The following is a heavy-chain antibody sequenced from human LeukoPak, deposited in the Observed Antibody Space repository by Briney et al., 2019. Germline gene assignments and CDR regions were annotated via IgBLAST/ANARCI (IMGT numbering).Heavy chain of an antibody. CDR2: INSNGGST. Sequence: PGGSLRLSCVASRFTFSSYAMHWVRQTPGKGLEYVSGINSNGGSTHYANSVKGRFTISRDNSKHTLYLQMGSLRTEDMAVYYCARAATVTAESDFGYWGQGTLVTVSS. CDR3: ARAATVTAESDFGY. J-gene: IGHJ4*02. D-gene: IGHD4-17*01. CDR1: RFTFSSYA. V-gene: IGHV3-64*01.